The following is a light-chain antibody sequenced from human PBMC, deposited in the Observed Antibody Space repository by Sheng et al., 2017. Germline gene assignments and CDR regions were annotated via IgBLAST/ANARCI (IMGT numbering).Light chain of an antibody. J-gene: IGKJ2*01. Sequence: TQSPGTLSLSPGDRATLSCRASQSVSSNLAWYQQKPGQAPRLLIYGASTRATGIPARFSGSRSETEFTLTISSLQSEDFAVYYCQQYNNWPPYTFGQGTKLEIK. CDR2: GAS. V-gene: IGKV3-15*01. CDR1: QSVSSN. CDR3: QQYNNWPPYT.